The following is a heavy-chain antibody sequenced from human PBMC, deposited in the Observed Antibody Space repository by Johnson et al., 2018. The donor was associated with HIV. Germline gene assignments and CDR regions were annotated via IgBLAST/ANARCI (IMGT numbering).Heavy chain of an antibody. CDR3: ARDSTPWGGDYVGYAFDI. J-gene: IGHJ3*02. D-gene: IGHD4-17*01. Sequence: VQLVESGGGVVQPGRSLRLSCAASGFTFSSYAMHWVRQAPGKGLEYVSAISSNGGSTYYANSVKGRFTISRDNSKNTRYLQMGSLRAEDMAVYYCARDSTPWGGDYVGYAFDIWGQGTTVTVSS. CDR2: ISSNGGST. CDR1: GFTFSSYA. V-gene: IGHV3-64*01.